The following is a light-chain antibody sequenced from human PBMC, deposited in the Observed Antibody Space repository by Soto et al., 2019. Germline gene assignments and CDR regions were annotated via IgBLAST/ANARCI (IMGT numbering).Light chain of an antibody. CDR1: SSNIGGNP. J-gene: IGLJ3*02. Sequence: HSVLTQPPSASGTPGQRVTISCSGSSSNIGGNPVNWYQQLPGTAPKLLIYNNNQRPSGVPDRFSGSKSGTSASLAISGLQSEDEADYYCAAWHDSLNGPVFGGGTKLTVL. CDR3: AAWHDSLNGPV. V-gene: IGLV1-44*01. CDR2: NNN.